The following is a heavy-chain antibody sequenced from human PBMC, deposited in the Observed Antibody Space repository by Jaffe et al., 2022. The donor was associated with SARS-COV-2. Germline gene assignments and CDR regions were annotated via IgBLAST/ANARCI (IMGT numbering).Heavy chain of an antibody. CDR3: ARVQLRGWVVAVRDV. D-gene: IGHD2-15*01. Sequence: QVQLQQWGAGLLKPSETLSLTCAVYGGSFSGYYWSWIRQPPGKGLEWIGEINHSGSTNYNPSLKSRVTISVDTSKNQFSLKLSSVTAADTAVYYCARVQLRGWVVAVRDVWGKGTTVTVSS. CDR1: GGSFSGYY. CDR2: INHSGST. V-gene: IGHV4-34*01. J-gene: IGHJ6*04.